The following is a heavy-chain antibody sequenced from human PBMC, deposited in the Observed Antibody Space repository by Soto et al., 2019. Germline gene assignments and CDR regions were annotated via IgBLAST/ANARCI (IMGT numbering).Heavy chain of an antibody. J-gene: IGHJ4*02. CDR3: ARGDILTGYALDY. CDR2: INHSGST. V-gene: IGHV4-34*01. D-gene: IGHD3-9*01. CDR1: GGSFSGYY. Sequence: QVQLQQWGAGLLKPSETLSLTCAVYGGSFSGYYWSWIRQPPGKGLEWIGEINHSGSTNYNPSLKSRVTISVDTSKNQFSLKLRSVAAADTAVYYCARGDILTGYALDYWGQGTLVTVSS.